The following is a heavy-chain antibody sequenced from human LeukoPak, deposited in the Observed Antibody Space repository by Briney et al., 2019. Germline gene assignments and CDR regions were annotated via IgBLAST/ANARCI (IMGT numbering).Heavy chain of an antibody. D-gene: IGHD2-21*02. CDR1: GFTFSSYA. CDR2: ISGHSDST. J-gene: IGHJ4*02. Sequence: GGSLRLSCAASGFTFSSYAMSWVRQAPGQGPEWVSGISGHSDSTYHADSVKGRFTISRDNSKNTLYLQMNSLRAEDTAVYYCAREIGGDLDFDYWGQGTLVTVSS. CDR3: AREIGGDLDFDY. V-gene: IGHV3-23*01.